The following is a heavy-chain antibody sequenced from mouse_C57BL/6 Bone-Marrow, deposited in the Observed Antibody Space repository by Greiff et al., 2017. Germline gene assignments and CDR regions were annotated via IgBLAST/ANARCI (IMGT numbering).Heavy chain of an antibody. D-gene: IGHD2-3*01. CDR2: IYPGDGDT. V-gene: IGHV1-82*01. CDR3: AIPSGYYFAWFAY. CDR1: GYAFSSSW. Sequence: QVQLQQSGPELVKPGASVKISCKASGYAFSSSWMNWVKQRPGKGLEWIGRIYPGDGDTNYNGKFKGKATLTADKSSSTAYMQLSSLTSEDSAVXLWAIPSGYYFAWFAYWGQGTLVTVSA. J-gene: IGHJ3*01.